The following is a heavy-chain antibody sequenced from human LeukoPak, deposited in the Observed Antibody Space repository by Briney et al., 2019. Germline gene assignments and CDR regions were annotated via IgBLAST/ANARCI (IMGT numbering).Heavy chain of an antibody. Sequence: PGGSLRLSCAASGFTLSNYDMHWVRQATGKGPEWVSGIDIPGNTYYPDSVKGRFTMSRESAKNSLYLQMNSLRAGDTAVYYCARAVAGTHWFDPWGQGTLVTVSS. V-gene: IGHV3-13*01. CDR1: GFTLSNYD. CDR3: ARAVAGTHWFDP. J-gene: IGHJ5*02. CDR2: IDIPGNT. D-gene: IGHD6-19*01.